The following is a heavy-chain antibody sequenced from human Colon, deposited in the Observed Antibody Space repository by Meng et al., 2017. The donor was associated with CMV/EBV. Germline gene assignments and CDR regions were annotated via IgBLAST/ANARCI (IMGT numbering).Heavy chain of an antibody. V-gene: IGHV4-34*01. CDR2: TYYTGST. D-gene: IGHD2-2*01. J-gene: IGHJ4*01. CDR3: ARATKSSCWEVVDY. CDR1: GSSCGAYY. Sequence: QVQLQLWPAWLMMPSAPSSPTSAVDGSSCGAYYWTWIRQPPGRGLEWIGETYYTGSTNYSPSLKSRVTISLDTSKNQFSLNLSSVTAADTAVYYCARATKSSCWEVVDYWGHGTLVTVSS.